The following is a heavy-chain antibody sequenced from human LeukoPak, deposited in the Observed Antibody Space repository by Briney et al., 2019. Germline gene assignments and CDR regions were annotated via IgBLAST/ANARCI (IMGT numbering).Heavy chain of an antibody. J-gene: IGHJ6*03. CDR3: AQTLGTYYFFMDV. Sequence: ETLSPTCTVSGGSISSSSYYCGWIRRPPGNGLEWIVISYDSWSTDDNPSLKSRVTIAVATSKNQFYLNVSSVTAADAAWYYCAQTLGTYYFFMDVWGKGPTVTASS. CDR1: GGSISSSSYY. D-gene: IGHD3-16*01. CDR2: SYDSWST. V-gene: IGHV4-39*07.